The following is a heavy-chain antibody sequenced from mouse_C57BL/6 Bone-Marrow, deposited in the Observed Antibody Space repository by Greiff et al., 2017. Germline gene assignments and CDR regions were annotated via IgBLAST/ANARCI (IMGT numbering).Heavy chain of an antibody. J-gene: IGHJ3*01. CDR1: GYTFTSYG. CDR3: ARGRFYGSSYGFAY. Sequence: VQRVESGAELARPGASVKLSCKASGYTFTSYGISWVKQRTGQGLEWIGEIYPRSGNTYYNEKFKGKATLTADKSSSTAYMELRSLTSEDSAVYFCARGRFYGSSYGFAYWGQGTLVTVSA. D-gene: IGHD1-1*01. V-gene: IGHV1-81*01. CDR2: IYPRSGNT.